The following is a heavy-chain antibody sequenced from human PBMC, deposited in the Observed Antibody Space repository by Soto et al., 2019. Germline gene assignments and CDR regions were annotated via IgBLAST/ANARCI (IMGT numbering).Heavy chain of an antibody. Sequence: GASVKVSCKASGYTFIGYYMHWVRQAPGQVLECMVWINRNSGFANDXXKFQGWVXXTRDTSISIAXMELSXVRSDDTGVXYCAAEPYSSSWYVDAFDLWGQGTMVTVS. CDR1: GYTFIGYY. J-gene: IGHJ3*01. V-gene: IGHV1-2*04. D-gene: IGHD6-13*01. CDR2: INRNSGFA. CDR3: AAEPYSSSWYVDAFDL.